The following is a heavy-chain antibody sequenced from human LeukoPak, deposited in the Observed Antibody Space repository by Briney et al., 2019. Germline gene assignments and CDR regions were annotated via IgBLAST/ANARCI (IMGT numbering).Heavy chain of an antibody. Sequence: ASVKVSYKASGYYMHWVRQAPGQGLECMGWINPHSGGTKYAQKFQGRVTMTRDTSIRTAYMALSRLRSDDTAVYSCARGKSATAPDSNWYLDLWGRGTLVTVSS. CDR1: GYY. CDR2: INPHSGGT. J-gene: IGHJ2*01. D-gene: IGHD6-13*01. V-gene: IGHV1-2*02. CDR3: ARGKSATAPDSNWYLDL.